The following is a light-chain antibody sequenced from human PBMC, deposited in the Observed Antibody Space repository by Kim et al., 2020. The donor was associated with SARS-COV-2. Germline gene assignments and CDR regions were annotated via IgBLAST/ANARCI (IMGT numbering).Light chain of an antibody. CDR3: SAWDSSLSAWV. CDR1: SNNVGNHG. CDR2: RNN. Sequence: QTAALICTGNSNNVGNHGQAWLQQHQGHPPTLRAFRNNNRPSGISERVSASRSGNTASLTITGLQPEDEADYYCSAWDSSLSAWVFGGGTKLTVL. V-gene: IGLV10-54*01. J-gene: IGLJ3*02.